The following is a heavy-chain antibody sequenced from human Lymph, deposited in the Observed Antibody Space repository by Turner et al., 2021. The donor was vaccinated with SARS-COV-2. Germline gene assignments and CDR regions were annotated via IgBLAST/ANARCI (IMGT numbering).Heavy chain of an antibody. D-gene: IGHD2-21*01. J-gene: IGHJ4*02. Sequence: DVQLEASGGGLVQPGRSLRLSFSASRFNFDDYVMRWVRQAPGKGLYVDSGINWSGGSNCYADSVKGLFTISGDNHNKSLYLQRNSLSDEDAAFYYCAKDLAVSYYSAFDYWGQGTLVTVSS. CDR2: INWSGGSN. CDR3: AKDLAVSYYSAFDY. CDR1: RFNFDDYV. V-gene: IGHV3-9*01.